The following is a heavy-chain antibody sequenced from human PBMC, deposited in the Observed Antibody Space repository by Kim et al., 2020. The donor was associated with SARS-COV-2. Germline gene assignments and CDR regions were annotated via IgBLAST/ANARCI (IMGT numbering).Heavy chain of an antibody. CDR3: ARHLGSSWYQNWFDP. V-gene: IGHV5-51*01. Sequence: GESLKISCKGSGYSFTSYWIGWVRQMPGKGLEWMEIIYPGDSDTRYSPSFQGQVTISADKSISTAYLQWSSLNASDTAMYYCARHLGSSWYQNWFDPWGQGTLVTVSS. J-gene: IGHJ5*02. CDR2: IYPGDSDT. CDR1: GYSFTSYW. D-gene: IGHD6-13*01.